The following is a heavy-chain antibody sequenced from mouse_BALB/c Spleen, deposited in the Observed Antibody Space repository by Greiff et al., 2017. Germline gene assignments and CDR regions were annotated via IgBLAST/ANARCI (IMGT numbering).Heavy chain of an antibody. Sequence: EVQVVESGGGLVQPGGSRKLSCAASGFTFSSFGVHWVRQAPEKGLEWVAYISSGGSTYYPDSVKGRFTISRDNARNILYLQMSSLRSEDTAMYYCAREEGNYDFDYWGQGTTLTVSS. CDR1: GFTFSSFG. CDR3: AREEGNYDFDY. CDR2: ISSGGST. V-gene: IGHV5-6-5*01. J-gene: IGHJ2*01. D-gene: IGHD2-1*01.